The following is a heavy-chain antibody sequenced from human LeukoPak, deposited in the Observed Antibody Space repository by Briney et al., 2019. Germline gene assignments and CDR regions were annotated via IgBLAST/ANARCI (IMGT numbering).Heavy chain of an antibody. D-gene: IGHD3-22*01. CDR1: GASISSDY. J-gene: IGHJ4*02. CDR2: VYHSGST. CDR3: ARAGNYYCSSGYYSHFDY. V-gene: IGHV4-59*01. Sequence: PSETLSLTCTVSGASISSDYWNWIRQPPGKGLEWIVHVYHSGSTNYNPSLKSRVTISVDPSKNQFSLKLSSVTAADTAVYYCARAGNYYCSSGYYSHFDYWGQGTLVTVSS.